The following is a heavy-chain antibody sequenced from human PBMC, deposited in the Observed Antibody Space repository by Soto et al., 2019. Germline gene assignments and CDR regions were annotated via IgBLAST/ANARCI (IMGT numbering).Heavy chain of an antibody. Sequence: QVQLVQSGAEVKKPGSSVKVSCKASGGTFSSYAISWVRQAPGQGLEWMGGIIPIFGTANYAQQFQGRVTITADESTSTAYMELSSLRSEDTAVYYCAREERDGGSYYFAFDIWGQGTMVTVSS. V-gene: IGHV1-69*01. CDR2: IIPIFGTA. J-gene: IGHJ3*02. CDR3: AREERDGGSYYFAFDI. D-gene: IGHD1-26*01. CDR1: GGTFSSYA.